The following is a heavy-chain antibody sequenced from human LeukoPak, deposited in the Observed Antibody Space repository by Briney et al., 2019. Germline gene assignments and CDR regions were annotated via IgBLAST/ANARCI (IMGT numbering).Heavy chain of an antibody. CDR1: GFTFSGYW. CDR2: IKSDGSST. J-gene: IGHJ5*02. V-gene: IGHV3-74*01. Sequence: AGGSLRLSCAASGFTFSGYWMHWVRQAPGKGLVWVSRIKSDGSSTSYADSVKGRFTISRDNAKDTLYLQMNSLRAEDTAVYYRAKSDWFDPWGQGTLVTVSS. CDR3: AKSDWFDP.